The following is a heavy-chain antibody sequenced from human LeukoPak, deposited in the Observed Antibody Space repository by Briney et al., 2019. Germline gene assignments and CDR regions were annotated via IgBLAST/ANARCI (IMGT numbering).Heavy chain of an antibody. J-gene: IGHJ4*02. CDR2: IHTSGST. Sequence: PSETLSLTCTVSGGSISSYYWSWIRQPAGKGLEWIGRIHTSGSTNHSPSLKSRVIMSVDTSKNQFSLKVTSVTAADAAVYYCARAWQWLPLDSWGQGTLVTASS. CDR3: ARAWQWLPLDS. D-gene: IGHD6-19*01. V-gene: IGHV4-4*07. CDR1: GGSISSYY.